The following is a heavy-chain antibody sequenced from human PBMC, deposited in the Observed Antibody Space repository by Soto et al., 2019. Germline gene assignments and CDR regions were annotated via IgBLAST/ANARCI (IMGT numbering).Heavy chain of an antibody. CDR1: GFTFSTYS. V-gene: IGHV3-48*02. Sequence: PGGSLRLSCAASGFTFSTYSMSWVRQAPGKGLEWVSYIIGSSSIIFYAGSVKGRFTISRDNAKNSLYLQMNSLRDEDMAVYYCTKGGSFFAYWGQGTLVTVSS. CDR2: IIGSSSII. J-gene: IGHJ4*02. CDR3: TKGGSFFAY. D-gene: IGHD1-26*01.